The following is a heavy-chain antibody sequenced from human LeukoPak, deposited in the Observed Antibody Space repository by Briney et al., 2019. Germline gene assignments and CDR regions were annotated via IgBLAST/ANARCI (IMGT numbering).Heavy chain of an antibody. Sequence: GGSLRLSCAASGFTFSSYVMSWVRQAPGKGLEWVANIKQDGSEKYYVDSVKGRFTISRDNAKNSLYLQMNSLRAEDTAVYYCARVDVSGYSSSWSIDYWGQGTLVTVSS. CDR1: GFTFSSYV. V-gene: IGHV3-7*01. CDR2: IKQDGSEK. J-gene: IGHJ4*02. D-gene: IGHD6-13*01. CDR3: ARVDVSGYSSSWSIDY.